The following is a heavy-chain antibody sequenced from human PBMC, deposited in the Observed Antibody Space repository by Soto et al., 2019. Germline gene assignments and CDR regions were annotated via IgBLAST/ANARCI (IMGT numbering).Heavy chain of an antibody. CDR1: GFTFSNAW. CDR3: TTASPAVDYDFWSGYFDY. D-gene: IGHD3-3*01. CDR2: IKSKTDGGTT. V-gene: IGHV3-15*01. Sequence: GGSLRLSCAASGFTFSNAWMSWVRQAPGKGLEWVGRIKSKTDGGTTDYAAPVKGRFTISRDDSKNTLYLQMNSLKTGDKAVYYGTTASPAVDYDFWSGYFDYWGQGTLVTVSS. J-gene: IGHJ4*02.